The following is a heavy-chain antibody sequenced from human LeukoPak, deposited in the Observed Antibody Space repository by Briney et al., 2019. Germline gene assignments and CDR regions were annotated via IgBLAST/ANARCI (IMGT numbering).Heavy chain of an antibody. CDR1: GYTFTSDY. CDR2: INPSGGST. D-gene: IGHD2-2*01. V-gene: IGHV1-46*01. Sequence: ASVKVSCKASGYTFTSDYMHWVRQAPGQGLEWMGIINPSGGSTSYAQKFQGRVTMTRDTSTSTVYMELSSLRSEDTAVYYCARVDCSSTSCYSSYYYGMDVWGQGTTVTVSS. CDR3: ARVDCSSTSCYSSYYYGMDV. J-gene: IGHJ6*02.